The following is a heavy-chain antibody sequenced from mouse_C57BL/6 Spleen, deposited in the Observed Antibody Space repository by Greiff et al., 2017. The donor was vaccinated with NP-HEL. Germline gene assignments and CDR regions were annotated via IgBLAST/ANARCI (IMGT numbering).Heavy chain of an antibody. CDR2: IHPSDSDT. J-gene: IGHJ4*01. CDR1: GYTFTSYW. Sequence: QVQLQQPGAELVKPGASVKVSCKASGYTFTSYWMHWVKQRPGQGLEWIGMIHPSDSDTNYNQKFKGKATLTVDKSSSTAYMQLSSLTSEDSAVYYCAIPYDYKGEDYWGQGTSVTVSS. V-gene: IGHV1-74*01. D-gene: IGHD2-4*01. CDR3: AIPYDYKGEDY.